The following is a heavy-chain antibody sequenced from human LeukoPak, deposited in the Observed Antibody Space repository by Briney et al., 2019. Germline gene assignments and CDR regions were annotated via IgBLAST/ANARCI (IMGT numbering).Heavy chain of an antibody. CDR1: GSTFTGYY. CDR3: ARDLPSPGISVADDY. Sequence: ASVKVSRKASGSTFTGYYMFWLRQAPGQGLEWMGRFNPNSGGTNHAQKFQGRVTMTRDKATTTAYMELSSLTSDDTAVYYCARDLPSPGISVADDYWGQGTLVTVSS. V-gene: IGHV1-2*06. J-gene: IGHJ4*02. CDR2: FNPNSGGT. D-gene: IGHD6-19*01.